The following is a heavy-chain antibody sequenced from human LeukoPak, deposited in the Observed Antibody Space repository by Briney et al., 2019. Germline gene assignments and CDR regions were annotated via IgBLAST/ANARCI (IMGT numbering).Heavy chain of an antibody. D-gene: IGHD5/OR15-5a*01. CDR1: GYTFNVYY. CDR3: ARDVSYYFDY. V-gene: IGHV1-2*02. Sequence: GASVKVSCKASGYTFNVYYIHWVRQAPGQGLEWMGWINPNSGGTNYAQKFQGRVTMTRDTSISTAYMELSRLRSDDTAVYYCARDVSYYFDYWGQGTLVTVSS. J-gene: IGHJ4*02. CDR2: INPNSGGT.